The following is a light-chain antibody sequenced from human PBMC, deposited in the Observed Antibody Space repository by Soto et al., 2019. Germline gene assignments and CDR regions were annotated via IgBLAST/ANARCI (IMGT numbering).Light chain of an antibody. CDR2: GAS. J-gene: IGKJ4*01. CDR1: QSLGNNY. CDR3: QQYESSPPLT. V-gene: IGKV3-20*01. Sequence: EIVLTQSPGTLSLSPGERATLSCRASQSLGNNYLAWYQQKPGQAPGLLIYGASSRATGIPDRFSGSGSRTDFTLTISRLEPEDFAVYYCQQYESSPPLTFGGGTKVEIK.